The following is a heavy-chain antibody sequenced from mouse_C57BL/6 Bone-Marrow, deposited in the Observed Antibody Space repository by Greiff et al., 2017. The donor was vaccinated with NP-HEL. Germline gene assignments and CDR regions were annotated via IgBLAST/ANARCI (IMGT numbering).Heavy chain of an antibody. Sequence: QVQLQQSGAELVKPGASVKLSCKASGYTFTSYWMHWVKQRPGRGLEWIGRVDPDSGGTKYNEKFKSKATLTVDKPSSTAYMQLSSLTSEDSAVYYCARFTTVVGVDYFDYWGQGTTLTVSS. D-gene: IGHD1-1*01. J-gene: IGHJ2*01. CDR3: ARFTTVVGVDYFDY. V-gene: IGHV1-72*01. CDR2: VDPDSGGT. CDR1: GYTFTSYW.